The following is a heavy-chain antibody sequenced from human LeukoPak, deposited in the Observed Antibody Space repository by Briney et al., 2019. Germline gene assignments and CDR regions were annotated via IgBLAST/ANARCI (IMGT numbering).Heavy chain of an antibody. D-gene: IGHD2-2*01. Sequence: GASVKVSCKASGYTFTGYYMHWVRQAPGQGLEWMGRINPNSGGTNYAQKFQGRVTMTRDTSISTAYMELSRLRSDDTAVYYCARVPAAGFWFDPWGQGTLVTVSS. V-gene: IGHV1-2*06. CDR1: GYTFTGYY. CDR2: INPNSGGT. CDR3: ARVPAAGFWFDP. J-gene: IGHJ5*02.